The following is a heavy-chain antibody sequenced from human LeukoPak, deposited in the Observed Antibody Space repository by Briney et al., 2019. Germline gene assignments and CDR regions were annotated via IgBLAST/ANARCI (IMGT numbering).Heavy chain of an antibody. CDR1: GFTFDDYA. V-gene: IGHV3-9*01. CDR3: ARDVTVVTLDY. Sequence: PGRSLRLSCAASGFTFDDYAMHWVRQAPGKGLEWVSGISWNSGSIGYADSVKGRFTISRDNSKNTLYLQMNSLRAEDTAVYYCARDVTVVTLDYWGQGTLVTVSS. CDR2: ISWNSGSI. J-gene: IGHJ4*02. D-gene: IGHD4-23*01.